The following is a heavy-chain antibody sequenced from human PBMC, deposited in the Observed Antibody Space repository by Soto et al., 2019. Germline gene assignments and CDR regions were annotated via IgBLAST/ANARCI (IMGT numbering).Heavy chain of an antibody. V-gene: IGHV4-39*07. CDR2: IYYAGTT. Sequence: SETLSLTCPVSGGYISSSCYYWGWIRQPPGKGLEWIGTIYYAGTTTYNPSLQSRVSISLDTSKNEVSLKLTSVTAADTAVYFCARLGAFYQAMDSWGQGTLVTVPQ. CDR1: GGYISSSCYY. J-gene: IGHJ4*02. CDR3: ARLGAFYQAMDS. D-gene: IGHD2-2*01.